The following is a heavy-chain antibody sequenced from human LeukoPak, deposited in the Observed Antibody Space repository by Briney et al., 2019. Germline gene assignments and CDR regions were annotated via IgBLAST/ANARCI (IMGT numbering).Heavy chain of an antibody. Sequence: GGSLRLSCAASGFTFSRYTMNWVRQAPGKGLEWVSSISSSSSYIYYADSVKGRFTISRDNAKNSLYLQMNSLRAEDTAVYYCARASRSDAFDIWGQGTMVTVSS. J-gene: IGHJ3*02. CDR3: ARASRSDAFDI. CDR1: GFTFSRYT. V-gene: IGHV3-21*01. CDR2: ISSSSSYI.